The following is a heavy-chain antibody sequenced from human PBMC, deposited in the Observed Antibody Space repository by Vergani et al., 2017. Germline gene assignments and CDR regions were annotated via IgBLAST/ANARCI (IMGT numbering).Heavy chain of an antibody. V-gene: IGHV4-39*01. CDR2: IYYSGST. D-gene: IGHD6-19*01. Sequence: QLQLQESGPGLVKPSETLSLTCTVSGGSISSSSYYLGWIRPPPGKGLEWIGSIYYSGSTYYNPSLKSRVTISVDTSKNQFSLKLSSVTAANTAVYYCARHRLRSSGWYDPFDYWGQGTLVTVSS. CDR1: GGSISSSSYY. CDR3: ARHRLRSSGWYDPFDY. J-gene: IGHJ4*02.